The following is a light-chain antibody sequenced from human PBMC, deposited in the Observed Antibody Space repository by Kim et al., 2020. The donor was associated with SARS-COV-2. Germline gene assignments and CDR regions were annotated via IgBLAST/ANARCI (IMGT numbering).Light chain of an antibody. CDR2: AAS. CDR1: QGIRNY. Sequence: ASVGDSVTITCRANQGIRNYLVWFQQKPGQAPKSLIYAASSLQSGVPSKFSGSGSGTDFTLTISSLQPEDFATYFCQQYKTYPITFGQGTRLEIK. V-gene: IGKV1-16*02. CDR3: QQYKTYPIT. J-gene: IGKJ5*01.